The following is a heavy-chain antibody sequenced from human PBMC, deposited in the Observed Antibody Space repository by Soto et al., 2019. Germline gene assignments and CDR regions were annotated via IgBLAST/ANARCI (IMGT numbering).Heavy chain of an antibody. CDR3: ARHPLYGSGSYYRDYYYYMDV. Sequence: QVQLQESGPGLVKPSETLSLTCTVSGGSISSYYWSWIRQPPGKGLEWIGYIYYSGSTNYNPSLKGRVTISVDTSKNQFSLKLSSVTAADTAVYYCARHPLYGSGSYYRDYYYYMDVWGKGTTVTVSS. J-gene: IGHJ6*03. D-gene: IGHD3-10*01. CDR2: IYYSGST. CDR1: GGSISSYY. V-gene: IGHV4-59*08.